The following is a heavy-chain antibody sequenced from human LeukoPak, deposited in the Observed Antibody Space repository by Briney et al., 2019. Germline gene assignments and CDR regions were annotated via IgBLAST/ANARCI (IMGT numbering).Heavy chain of an antibody. Sequence: PGGSLRLSCAASGFAFNFYAMSWVRQAPGKGLEWVSAISGSGGSTYYADSVKGRFTISRDNAKNTLYLQMNSLRAEDTAVYYCAKLNSNYFYYGMDVWGRGTTVTASS. CDR2: ISGSGGST. V-gene: IGHV3-23*01. CDR1: GFAFNFYA. J-gene: IGHJ6*02. CDR3: AKLNSNYFYYGMDV. D-gene: IGHD4-11*01.